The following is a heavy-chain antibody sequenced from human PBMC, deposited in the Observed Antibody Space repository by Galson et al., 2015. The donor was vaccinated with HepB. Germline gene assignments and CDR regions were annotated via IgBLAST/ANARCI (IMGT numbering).Heavy chain of an antibody. CDR1: GFTFSSYG. CDR3: AKDKIEYSYGSDAFDY. CDR2: ISYDGSNK. Sequence: SLRLSCAASGFTFSSYGMHWVRQAPGKGLEWVAVISYDGSNKYYADSVKGRFTISRDNSKNTLYLQMNSLRAEDTAVYYCAKDKIEYSYGSDAFDYWGQGTLVTVSS. D-gene: IGHD5-18*01. J-gene: IGHJ4*02. V-gene: IGHV3-30*18.